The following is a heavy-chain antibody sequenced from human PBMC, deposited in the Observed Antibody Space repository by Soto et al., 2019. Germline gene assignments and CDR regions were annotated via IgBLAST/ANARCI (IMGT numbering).Heavy chain of an antibody. CDR3: ARELSSGDDSYYFGY. D-gene: IGHD3-22*01. V-gene: IGHV4-38-2*02. Sequence: PSETLSLTCSVSGYLISSGYYWGWIRQTPGKGLEWLGSIDYSGRTYYNPSLKSRVSTSVDLSKNQFSLNLRSVTAADTAVYFCARELSSGDDSYYFGYGGQGTLVTVSA. J-gene: IGHJ4*02. CDR1: GYLISSGYY. CDR2: IDYSGRT.